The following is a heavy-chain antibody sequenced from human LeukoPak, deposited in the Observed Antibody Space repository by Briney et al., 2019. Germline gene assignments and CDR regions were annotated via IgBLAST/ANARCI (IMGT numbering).Heavy chain of an antibody. V-gene: IGHV3-30*04. CDR1: GFTFSSYA. J-gene: IGHJ4*02. CDR2: ISYDGSNK. CDR3: AKDPSYYDILTGYYTEYYFDY. Sequence: GSLRLSCAASGFTFSSYAMHWVRQAPGKGLEWVAVISYDGSNKYYADSVKGRFTISRDNSKNTLYLQMNSLRAEDTAVYYCAKDPSYYDILTGYYTEYYFDYWGQGTLVTVSS. D-gene: IGHD3-9*01.